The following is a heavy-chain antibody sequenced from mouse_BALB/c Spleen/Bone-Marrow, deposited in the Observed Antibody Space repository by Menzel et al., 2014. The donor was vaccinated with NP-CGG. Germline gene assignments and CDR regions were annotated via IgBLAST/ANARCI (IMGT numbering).Heavy chain of an antibody. V-gene: IGHV1-5*01. D-gene: IGHD2-4*01. J-gene: IGHJ4*01. CDR1: GYTFTSYW. Sequence: EVQLQQSGTVLARPGASVKMSCKASGYTFTSYWMHWVKQRPGQGPEWIGAIYPGNSDTSYNQKFKGKAKLTAVTSTSTAYMELSSLTNEDSAVYYCTHDYDYYAMNYWGQGTSVTVSS. CDR2: IYPGNSDT. CDR3: THDYDYYAMNY.